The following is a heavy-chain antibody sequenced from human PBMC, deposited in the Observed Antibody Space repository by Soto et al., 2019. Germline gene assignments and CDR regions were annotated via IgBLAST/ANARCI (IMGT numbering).Heavy chain of an antibody. Sequence: QVQLVESGGGVVQPGRSLRLSCAASGFTFSSYGMHWVRQAPGKGLEWVAVIWYDGSNKYYADSVKGRFTISRDNSKNPVYLQRNTLRAEETAVFYCASLGWGWGGDYGGQGTLVTVSS. CDR1: GFTFSSYG. D-gene: IGHD3-10*01. V-gene: IGHV3-33*01. CDR2: IWYDGSNK. J-gene: IGHJ4*02. CDR3: ASLGWGWGGDY.